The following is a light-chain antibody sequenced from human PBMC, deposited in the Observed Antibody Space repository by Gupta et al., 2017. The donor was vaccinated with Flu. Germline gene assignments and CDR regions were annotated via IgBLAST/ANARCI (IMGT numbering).Light chain of an antibody. J-gene: IGKJ2*03. CDR1: QSVSSNY. V-gene: IGKV3-20*01. Sequence: VLTPSPGTLSLSPGEGVTLSCRASQSVSSNYLAWFQQKPGQAPRLLIYDASSRATGIPDRFSGSGSGTDFILTISRLEPEDFAVYYCQQYGSSPYSFGQGTKLEIK. CDR2: DAS. CDR3: QQYGSSPYS.